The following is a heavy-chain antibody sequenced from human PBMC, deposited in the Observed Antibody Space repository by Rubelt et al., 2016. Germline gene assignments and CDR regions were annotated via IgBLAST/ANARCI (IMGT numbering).Heavy chain of an antibody. V-gene: IGHV3-21*04. Sequence: VQLVESGGGVVQPGGSLRLSCAASGFTFSSYSMNWVRQAPGKGLEWVSSISSSSSYIYYADSVKGRLTISRDNDKNSLYLKMNSLRAEDTDVYYCAKGGDGYNPGYYYYYGMDVWGQGTTVTVSS. D-gene: IGHD5-24*01. CDR2: ISSSSSYI. J-gene: IGHJ6*02. CDR1: GFTFSSYS. CDR3: AKGGDGYNPGYYYYYGMDV.